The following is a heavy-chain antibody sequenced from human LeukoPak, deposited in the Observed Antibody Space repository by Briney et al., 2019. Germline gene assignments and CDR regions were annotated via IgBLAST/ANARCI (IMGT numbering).Heavy chain of an antibody. D-gene: IGHD6-13*01. V-gene: IGHV4-61*02. CDR2: IHSSGST. CDR1: GGSISSGSYY. Sequence: PSQTLSLTCTVSGGSISSGSYYWSWIRQPAGKGLEWIGRIHSSGSTNYNPSLKSRVTISVDTSKNQFSLKVTSMTAADTGVYYCTRSFPGIVGAADFWGQGTLVTVSS. J-gene: IGHJ4*02. CDR3: TRSFPGIVGAADF.